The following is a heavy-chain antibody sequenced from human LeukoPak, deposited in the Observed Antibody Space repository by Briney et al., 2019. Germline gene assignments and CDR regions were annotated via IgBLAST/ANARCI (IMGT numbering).Heavy chain of an antibody. V-gene: IGHV4-34*01. CDR1: GGSFSSYY. D-gene: IGHD1-26*01. CDR2: INHSGST. J-gene: IGHJ4*02. Sequence: SETLSLTCAVYGGSFSSYYWSWIRQPPGKGLEWIGEINHSGSTNYNPSLKSRVTISVDTSKNQFSLKLSSVTAADTAVYYCARGMYSGSNDYWGQGTLVTVSS. CDR3: ARGMYSGSNDY.